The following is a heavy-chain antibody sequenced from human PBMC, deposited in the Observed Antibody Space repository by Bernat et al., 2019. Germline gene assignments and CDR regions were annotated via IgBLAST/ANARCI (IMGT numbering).Heavy chain of an antibody. V-gene: IGHV5-51*01. Sequence: EVQLVQSGAEVKKPGESLKISCKGSGYSFTSYWIGWVRQMPGKGLEWMGIIYPGDSDTRYSPSFQGEVTMAADKSISTAYLQWSRLKASDAAMYYCARQGARYGDYVDYWGQGTLVTVSS. J-gene: IGHJ4*02. D-gene: IGHD4-17*01. CDR1: GYSFTSYW. CDR2: IYPGDSDT. CDR3: ARQGARYGDYVDY.